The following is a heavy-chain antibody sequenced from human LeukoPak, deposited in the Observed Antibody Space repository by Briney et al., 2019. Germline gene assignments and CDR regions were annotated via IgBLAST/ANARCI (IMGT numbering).Heavy chain of an antibody. J-gene: IGHJ4*02. CDR1: GFTFSSYA. V-gene: IGHV3-23*01. CDR2: IRGSGCST. Sequence: GSLRLSCAASGFTFSSYAIGWVRPAPGEGLEWVSAIRGSGCSTYYADSVKGRFTISRDNSRNTLFLQMNSLRAEDTAVYYCAKVRSDYYDILTGNYNPLFDYWGQGTLVTVSS. CDR3: AKVRSDYYDILTGNYNPLFDY. D-gene: IGHD3-9*01.